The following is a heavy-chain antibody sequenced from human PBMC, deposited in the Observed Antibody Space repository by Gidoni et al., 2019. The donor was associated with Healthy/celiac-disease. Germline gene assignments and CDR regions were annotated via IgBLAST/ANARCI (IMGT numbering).Heavy chain of an antibody. D-gene: IGHD3-10*01. V-gene: IGHV4-38-2*02. Sequence: QVQLQESGPGLVKPSETLSLTCTVSGYSISSGYYWGWIRQPPGKGLEWIGSSYHSGGTYYNPSLKSRVTISVDTSKTQFSLKLSSVTAADTAVYYCARDRGFGELLGYFDYWGQGTLVTVSS. CDR2: SYHSGGT. CDR3: ARDRGFGELLGYFDY. CDR1: GYSISSGYY. J-gene: IGHJ4*02.